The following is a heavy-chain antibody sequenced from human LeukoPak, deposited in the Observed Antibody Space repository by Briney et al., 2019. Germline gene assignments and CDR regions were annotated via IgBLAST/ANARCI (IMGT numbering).Heavy chain of an antibody. J-gene: IGHJ4*02. CDR1: GYTFTSYD. Sequence: ASVKVSCKASGYTFTSYDINWVRQATGQGLEWMGIITPSGDSTNYAQKFQGRVTMTRDTSTSTAYMELSRLRSDDTAVYYCARDPTPDYDILTGYYPYWGQGTLVTVSS. CDR3: ARDPTPDYDILTGYYPY. V-gene: IGHV1-46*01. CDR2: ITPSGDST. D-gene: IGHD3-9*01.